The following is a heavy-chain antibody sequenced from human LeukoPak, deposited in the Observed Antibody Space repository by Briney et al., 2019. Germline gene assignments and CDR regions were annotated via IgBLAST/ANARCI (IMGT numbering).Heavy chain of an antibody. V-gene: IGHV3-15*01. D-gene: IGHD3-16*01. Sequence: GGSLRLSCAASGFTFSNAWMSWVRQAPGKGLEWVGRIKSKTDGGTTDYAAPVKGRFTISRDDSKNTLYLQMNSLKTEDTAVYYCKSYGNYPGDDYYFDYWGQGTLVTVSS. J-gene: IGHJ4*02. CDR3: KSYGNYPGDDYYFDY. CDR1: GFTFSNAW. CDR2: IKSKTDGGTT.